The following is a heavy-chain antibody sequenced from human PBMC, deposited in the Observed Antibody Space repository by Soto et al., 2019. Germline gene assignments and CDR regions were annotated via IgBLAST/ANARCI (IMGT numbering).Heavy chain of an antibody. D-gene: IGHD6-6*01. J-gene: IGHJ6*02. V-gene: IGHV5-10-1*01. Sequence: GSLKISCKGSGYSFTSYWISWVRQMPGKGLEWMGRIDPSDSYTNYSPSFQGHVTISADKSISTAYLQWSSLKASDTAMYYCAMSGGQLGNNYYYYGMDVWGQGTTVTVS. CDR1: GYSFTSYW. CDR3: AMSGGQLGNNYYYYGMDV. CDR2: IDPSDSYT.